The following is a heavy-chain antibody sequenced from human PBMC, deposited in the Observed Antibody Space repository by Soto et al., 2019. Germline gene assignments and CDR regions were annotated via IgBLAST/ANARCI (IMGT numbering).Heavy chain of an antibody. CDR1: GGCISSSSYY. Sequence: ASETLSLTWTVSGGCISSSSYYWGWIRQPPGKGLEWIGSIYYSGSTYYNPSLKSRVTISVDTSKNQFSLKLSSVTAADTAVYYCARHRSSTNWFDPWGQGTLVTVSS. CDR3: ARHRSSTNWFDP. D-gene: IGHD6-13*01. J-gene: IGHJ5*02. CDR2: IYYSGST. V-gene: IGHV4-39*01.